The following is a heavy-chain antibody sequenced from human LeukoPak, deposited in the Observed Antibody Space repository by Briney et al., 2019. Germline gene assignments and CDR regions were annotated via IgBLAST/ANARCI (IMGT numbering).Heavy chain of an antibody. J-gene: IGHJ6*03. CDR3: ARVGSGYDFWSGYRGYYYYYMDV. V-gene: IGHV1-2*02. CDR2: INPNSGGT. Sequence: ASVKVSCKASGYTFTGYYMHWVRQAPGQGLEWMGWINPNSGGTNYAQKFQDRVTITRDTSISTAYMEMSRLISDDTAVYYCARVGSGYDFWSGYRGYYYYYMDVWGKGTTVTVSS. D-gene: IGHD3-3*01. CDR1: GYTFTGYY.